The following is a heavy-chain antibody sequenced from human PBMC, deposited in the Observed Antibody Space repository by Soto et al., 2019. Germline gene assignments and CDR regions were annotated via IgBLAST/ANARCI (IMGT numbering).Heavy chain of an antibody. CDR1: GGTFSSYA. Sequence: QVPLVQSGAAVKKPGSSVKVSCKASGGTFSSYAISWVRQAPGQGLEWMGGIIPIFGTANYAQKFQGRVTITADKSTSTAYMELSSLRSADTAVYYCARALRTIFGVVITSYYYGMDVWGQGTTVTVSS. D-gene: IGHD3-3*01. J-gene: IGHJ6*02. V-gene: IGHV1-69*06. CDR3: ARALRTIFGVVITSYYYGMDV. CDR2: IIPIFGTA.